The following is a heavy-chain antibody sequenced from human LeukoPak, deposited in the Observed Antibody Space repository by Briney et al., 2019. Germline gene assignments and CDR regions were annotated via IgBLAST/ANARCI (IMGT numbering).Heavy chain of an antibody. CDR2: IYYSGST. CDR1: GGSISSGGYY. CDR3: ARTSKGYCSSTSCYRQDYYYYYMDV. J-gene: IGHJ6*03. V-gene: IGHV4-31*03. Sequence: SQTLSLTCTVSGGSISSGGYYWSWIRQHPGKGLEWIGYIYYSGSTYYNPSLKSRVTISVDTSKNQFSLKLSSVTAADTAVYYCARTSKGYCSSTSCYRQDYYYYYMDVWGKGTTVTVSS. D-gene: IGHD2-2*02.